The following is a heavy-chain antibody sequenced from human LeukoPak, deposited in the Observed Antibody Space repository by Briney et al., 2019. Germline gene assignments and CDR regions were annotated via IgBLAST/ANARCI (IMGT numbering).Heavy chain of an antibody. CDR3: ARYGSGSYNRPFDY. J-gene: IGHJ4*02. CDR1: GFTFSNYW. CDR2: IRSDGGDT. D-gene: IGHD3-10*01. Sequence: PGGSLRLSCEASGFTFSNYWMHWVRQVPGKGLVWVSRIRSDGGDTTYADFVQGRFTISRDNAKNSLYLQMNSLRDEDTAVYYCARYGSGSYNRPFDYWGQGTLVTVSS. V-gene: IGHV3-74*01.